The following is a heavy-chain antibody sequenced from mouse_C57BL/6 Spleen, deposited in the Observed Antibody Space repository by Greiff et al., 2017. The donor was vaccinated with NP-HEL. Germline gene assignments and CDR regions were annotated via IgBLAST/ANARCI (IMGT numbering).Heavy chain of an antibody. CDR3: ARNEDGITTVVANYAMDY. V-gene: IGHV1-62-2*01. D-gene: IGHD1-1*01. Sequence: VQLQQSGAELVKPGASVKLSCKASGYTFTEYTIHWVKQRSGQGLEWIGWFYPGSGSIKYNEKFKDKATLTADKSSSTVYMELSRLTSEDSAVYFCARNEDGITTVVANYAMDYWGQGTSVTVSA. CDR1: GYTFTEYT. J-gene: IGHJ4*01. CDR2: FYPGSGSI.